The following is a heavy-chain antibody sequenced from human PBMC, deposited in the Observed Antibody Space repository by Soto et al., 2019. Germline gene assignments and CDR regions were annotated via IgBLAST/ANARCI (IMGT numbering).Heavy chain of an antibody. CDR3: ARDGSSSSGNYYYGMDV. J-gene: IGHJ6*02. CDR1: GFTFSSYA. CDR2: ISYDGSNK. D-gene: IGHD6-6*01. V-gene: IGHV3-30-3*01. Sequence: QVQLVESGGGVVQPGRSLRLSCAASGFTFSSYAMHWVRQAPGKGLEWVAVISYDGSNKYYADSVKGRFTISRDNSKNTLYLQMNSLRAEDTAVYYCARDGSSSSGNYYYGMDVWGQGTTVTVSS.